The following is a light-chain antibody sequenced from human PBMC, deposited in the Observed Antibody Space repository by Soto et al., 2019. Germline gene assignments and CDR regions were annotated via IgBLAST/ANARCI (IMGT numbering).Light chain of an antibody. V-gene: IGKV3-11*01. CDR3: QQRSNWPPGT. J-gene: IGKJ4*01. CDR2: DAS. CDR1: QSVSSY. Sequence: EIVLTQSPATLSLSPGDRATLSCRASQSVSSYLAWYQQKPGQAPRLLIYDASNRATGIPARFSGSGSGIDFTLTISSLEPEDFAVYYCQQRSNWPPGTFGGGTKVEIK.